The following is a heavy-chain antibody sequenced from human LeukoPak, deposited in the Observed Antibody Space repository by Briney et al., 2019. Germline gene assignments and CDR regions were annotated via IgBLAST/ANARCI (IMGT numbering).Heavy chain of an antibody. CDR3: ARDRAIVVVNNWFDP. Sequence: GGSLRLSCAASGFTFSSYAMHWVRQAPGKGLEWVAVISYDGSNKYYADSVKGRFTISRDNFKNTLYLQMNSLRAEDTAVYYCARDRAIVVVNNWFDPWGQGTLVTVSS. J-gene: IGHJ5*02. CDR2: ISYDGSNK. CDR1: GFTFSSYA. V-gene: IGHV3-30-3*01. D-gene: IGHD3-22*01.